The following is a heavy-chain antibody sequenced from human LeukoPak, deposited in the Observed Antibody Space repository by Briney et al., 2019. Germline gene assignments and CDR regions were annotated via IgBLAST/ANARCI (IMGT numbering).Heavy chain of an antibody. CDR2: VSGSGAGT. V-gene: IGHV3-23*01. D-gene: IGHD2-21*01. CDR1: GLTFNTYA. J-gene: IGHJ1*01. CDR3: ARVGYGGDYAVYFQH. Sequence: PGGSLRLSCAASGLTFNTYAMSWVRQAPGKGLQWVSTVSGSGAGTFYGDSVKGRFTISRDNSKNTLYLQMNSLRAEDTAVFYCARVGYGGDYAVYFQHWGQGTLVTVSS.